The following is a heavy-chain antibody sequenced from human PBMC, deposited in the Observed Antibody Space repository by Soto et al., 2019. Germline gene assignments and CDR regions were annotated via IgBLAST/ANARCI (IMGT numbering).Heavy chain of an antibody. CDR3: ATSHGDYGGDWYFDL. Sequence: VASVKVSCKASGYTFTSYAMHWVRQAPGQRLEWMGWINAGNGNTKYSQKFQGRVTITRDTSASTAYMELSSLRSEDTAVYYCATSHGDYGGDWYFDLWGRGTLVTVSS. CDR2: INAGNGNT. V-gene: IGHV1-3*01. J-gene: IGHJ2*01. CDR1: GYTFTSYA. D-gene: IGHD4-17*01.